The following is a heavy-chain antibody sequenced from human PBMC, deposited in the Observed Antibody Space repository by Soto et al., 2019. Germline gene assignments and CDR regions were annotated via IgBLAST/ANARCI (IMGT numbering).Heavy chain of an antibody. CDR2: INAGNGNT. J-gene: IGHJ5*02. D-gene: IGHD6-13*01. Sequence: GASVKVSCKASGYTFTSYAMHWVRQAPGQRLEWMGWINAGNGNTKYSQKFQGRVTISADESTSTAYMELSSPRSEDAAVYYFARAAIHGSRWYFWFDPWGQVTLLTVSS. CDR1: GYTFTSYA. V-gene: IGHV1-3*01. CDR3: ARAAIHGSRWYFWFDP.